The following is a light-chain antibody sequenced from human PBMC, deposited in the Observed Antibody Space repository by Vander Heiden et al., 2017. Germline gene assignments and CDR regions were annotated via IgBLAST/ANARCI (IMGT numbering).Light chain of an antibody. CDR3: QRRSSWPIT. Sequence: ETVLTQSPATLSLSPGERATLSCRASQSVSSSLAWYQQKPGQAPRFLIYDASNRATGIPARFSGSGSGTDFTLTISSLEPEDFAVYYCQRRSSWPITFGQGTRLEIK. V-gene: IGKV3-11*01. CDR2: DAS. CDR1: QSVSSS. J-gene: IGKJ5*01.